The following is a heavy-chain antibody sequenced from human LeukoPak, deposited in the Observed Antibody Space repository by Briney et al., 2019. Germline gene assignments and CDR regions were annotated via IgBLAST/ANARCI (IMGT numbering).Heavy chain of an antibody. D-gene: IGHD3-3*01. CDR3: ARGRGTIFGEVRPSFDY. J-gene: IGHJ4*02. CDR2: INPSGGST. CDR1: GYTFTSYY. Sequence: ASVKVSCKASGYTFTSYYMHWVRQPPGQGLGWMGIINPSGGSTSYAQKCQGRVTMTRGTSTSTVYMELSSLRSEDTAVYYCARGRGTIFGEVRPSFDYWGQGTLVTVSS. V-gene: IGHV1-46*01.